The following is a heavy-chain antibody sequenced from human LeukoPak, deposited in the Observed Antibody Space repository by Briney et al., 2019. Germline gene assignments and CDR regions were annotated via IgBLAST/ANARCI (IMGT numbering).Heavy chain of an antibody. J-gene: IGHJ3*02. Sequence: PGGSLRLSCAASGFTFSSYSMNWVRQAPGKGLEWVSSISSSSSYIYYADSVKGRFTISRDNAKNSLYLQINSLRAEDTAVYYCARDSSSGRDAFDIWGQGTMVTVSS. CDR2: ISSSSSYI. V-gene: IGHV3-21*01. D-gene: IGHD6-25*01. CDR3: ARDSSSGRDAFDI. CDR1: GFTFSSYS.